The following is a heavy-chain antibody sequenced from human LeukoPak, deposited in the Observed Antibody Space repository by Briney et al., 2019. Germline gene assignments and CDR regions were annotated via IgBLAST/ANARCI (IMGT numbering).Heavy chain of an antibody. CDR2: IYSGGST. J-gene: IGHJ3*02. D-gene: IGHD3-22*01. Sequence: PGGSLRLSCAASGFTVSSNYMSWVRQAPGKGLEWVSVIYSGGSTYYADSVKGRFTISRDNSKNTLYLQMNSLRAEDTAVYYCARDSEDSSGYHLLDIWGQGTMVTVSS. CDR1: GFTVSSNY. V-gene: IGHV3-66*01. CDR3: ARDSEDSSGYHLLDI.